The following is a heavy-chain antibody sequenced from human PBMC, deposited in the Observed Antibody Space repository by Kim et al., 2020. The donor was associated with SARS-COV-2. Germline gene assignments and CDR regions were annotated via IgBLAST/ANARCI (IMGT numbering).Heavy chain of an antibody. CDR1: GFAFSNYW. D-gene: IGHD4-4*01. CDR2: INADESRS. V-gene: IGHV3-74*03. CDR3: ARQKGSSNSFNS. Sequence: GGSLRLSCAASGFAFSNYWMHWVRQGPGQGLEWVSFINADESRSTYADSVKGRFNISRDNVKSTVYLEMNSLRPEDTAVYYCARQKGSSNSFNSWGQGTL. J-gene: IGHJ5*01.